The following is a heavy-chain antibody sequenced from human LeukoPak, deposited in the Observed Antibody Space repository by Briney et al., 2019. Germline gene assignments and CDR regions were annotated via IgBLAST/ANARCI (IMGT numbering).Heavy chain of an antibody. V-gene: IGHV4-39*07. J-gene: IGHJ4*02. CDR3: ARGRFWSGYYTFDS. D-gene: IGHD3-3*01. CDR1: GGSIRRAGYY. CDR2: IYHSGST. Sequence: SETLSLTCTVSGGSIRRAGYYWAWIRQSPGKGLEWIGSIYHSGSTYYNPSLQSRVTISVDKSKNQFSLNLSSVTAADTAVYYCARGRFWSGYYTFDSWGQGTLVTVSS.